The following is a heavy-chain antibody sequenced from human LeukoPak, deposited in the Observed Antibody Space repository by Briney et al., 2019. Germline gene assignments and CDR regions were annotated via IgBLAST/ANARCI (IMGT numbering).Heavy chain of an antibody. D-gene: IGHD5-18*01. CDR1: GGSISSSSYY. CDR2: IYYSGST. J-gene: IGHJ4*02. Sequence: PSETLSLTCTVSGGSISSSSYYWGWIRQPPGKGLEWIGSIYYSGSTYHNPSLKSRVTISVDTSKNQFSLKLSSVTAADTAVYYCARDSVHTAMVLYYFDYWGQGTLVTVSS. CDR3: ARDSVHTAMVLYYFDY. V-gene: IGHV4-39*07.